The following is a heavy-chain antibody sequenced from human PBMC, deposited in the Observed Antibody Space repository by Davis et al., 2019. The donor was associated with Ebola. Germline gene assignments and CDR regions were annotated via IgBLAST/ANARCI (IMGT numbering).Heavy chain of an antibody. Sequence: GESLKISCAASGFTFSSYGMHWVRQAPGKGLEWVAVISYDGSNKYYADSVKGRFTISRDNSKNTLYLQMNSLRAEDTAVYYCAKGKYGDYEGGYYYGMDVWGQGTTVTVSS. J-gene: IGHJ6*02. CDR1: GFTFSSYG. CDR3: AKGKYGDYEGGYYYGMDV. V-gene: IGHV3-30*18. CDR2: ISYDGSNK. D-gene: IGHD4-17*01.